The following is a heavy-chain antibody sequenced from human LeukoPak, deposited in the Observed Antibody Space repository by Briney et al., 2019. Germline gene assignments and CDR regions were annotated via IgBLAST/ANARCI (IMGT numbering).Heavy chain of an antibody. D-gene: IGHD5-18*01. V-gene: IGHV4-59*01. CDR2: INYSGST. CDR3: ARGGKVPFGDSYGYDY. CDR1: SGSISFYY. Sequence: SETLSLTCTVSSGSISFYYWSWIRQPPGKGLEWIGYINYSGSTNYNPSLKSRVTISVDTSKNQFSLKLRSVTAADTAVYYCARGGKVPFGDSYGYDYWGRGTLVTVSS. J-gene: IGHJ4*02.